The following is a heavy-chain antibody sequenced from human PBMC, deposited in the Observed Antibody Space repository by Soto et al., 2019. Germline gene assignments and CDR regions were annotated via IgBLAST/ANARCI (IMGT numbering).Heavy chain of an antibody. D-gene: IGHD4-17*01. CDR2: IYYSGST. Sequence: PSETLSLTCTVSGGSISSSSYYWGWIRQPPGKGLEWIGSIYYSGSTYYNPSLKSRVTISVDTSKNQFSLKLSSVTAADTAVYYCARGHYGDSTFDPWGQGTLVTVSS. CDR3: ARGHYGDSTFDP. CDR1: GGSISSSSYY. J-gene: IGHJ5*02. V-gene: IGHV4-39*01.